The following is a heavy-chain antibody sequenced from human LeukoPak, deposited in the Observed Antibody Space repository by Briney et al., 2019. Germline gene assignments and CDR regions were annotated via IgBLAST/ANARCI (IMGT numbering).Heavy chain of an antibody. CDR2: INHSGST. CDR1: GGSFSGYY. CDR3: AREQWLVRYYYYMDV. J-gene: IGHJ6*03. V-gene: IGHV4-34*01. D-gene: IGHD6-19*01. Sequence: PSETLSLTCAVYGGSFSGYYWSWIRQPPGKGLEWIGEINHSGSTNYNPSLKSRVTISVDTSKNQFSLKLSSVTAADTAVYYCAREQWLVRYYYYMDVWGKGTTVTVSS.